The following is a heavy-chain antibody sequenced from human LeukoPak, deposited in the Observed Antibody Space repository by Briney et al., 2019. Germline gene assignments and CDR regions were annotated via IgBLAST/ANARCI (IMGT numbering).Heavy chain of an antibody. D-gene: IGHD3-22*01. V-gene: IGHV1-2*02. CDR3: ARDADYYDSSGYYAGYFDY. CDR1: GYTFTGYY. Sequence: ASVKVSCKASGYTFTGYYMHWVRQAPGQGLEWMGWINPNSGGTNYARKFQGRVTMTRDTSISTAYMELSRLRSDDTAVYYCARDADYYDSSGYYAGYFDYWGQGTLVTVSS. CDR2: INPNSGGT. J-gene: IGHJ4*02.